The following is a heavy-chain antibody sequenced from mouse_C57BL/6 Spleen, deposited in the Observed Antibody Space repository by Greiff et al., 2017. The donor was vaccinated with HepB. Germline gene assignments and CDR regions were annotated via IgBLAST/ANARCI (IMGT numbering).Heavy chain of an antibody. CDR3: TTIDPSYYGSSHYARDY. CDR1: GFNIKDYY. Sequence: VQLKQSGAELVRPGASVKLSCTASGFNIKDYYMHWVKQRPEQGLEWIGRIDPEDGDTEYAPKFQGKATMTADTSSNTAYLQLSSLTSEDTAVYYCTTIDPSYYGSSHYARDYWGQGTSVTVSS. CDR2: IDPEDGDT. J-gene: IGHJ4*01. D-gene: IGHD1-1*01. V-gene: IGHV14-1*01.